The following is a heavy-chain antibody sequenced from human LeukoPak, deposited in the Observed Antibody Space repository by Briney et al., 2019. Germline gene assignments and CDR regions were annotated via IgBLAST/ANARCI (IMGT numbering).Heavy chain of an antibody. D-gene: IGHD3-22*01. J-gene: IGHJ4*02. CDR1: GFTFSSYA. CDR2: ISGSGGST. Sequence: PGGSLRLSCAASGFTFSSYAMSWVRQAPGKGLEWVSAISGSGGSTYYADSVKGRFTISRDNSKNTLYLQMNSLRAEDTAVYHCAKDSSNLYYDSSGYLHYWGQGTLVTVSS. CDR3: AKDSSNLYYDSSGYLHY. V-gene: IGHV3-23*01.